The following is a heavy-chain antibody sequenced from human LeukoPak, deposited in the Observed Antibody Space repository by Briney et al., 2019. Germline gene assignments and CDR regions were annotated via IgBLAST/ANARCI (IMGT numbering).Heavy chain of an antibody. V-gene: IGHV3-9*01. CDR2: INWNSDSI. J-gene: IGHJ4*02. Sequence: GGSLRLSCAVSGFTFDDYAMHWVRQVPGKGLEWVSGINWNSDSIGYADSVKGRFTTSRDNAKNSLYLQMNSLRAEDTAVYYCAKDGSGCSGGSCYQNFDYWGQGTLVTVSS. D-gene: IGHD2-15*01. CDR1: GFTFDDYA. CDR3: AKDGSGCSGGSCYQNFDY.